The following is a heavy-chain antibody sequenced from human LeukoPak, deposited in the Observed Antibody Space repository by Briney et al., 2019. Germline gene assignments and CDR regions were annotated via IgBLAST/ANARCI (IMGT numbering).Heavy chain of an antibody. CDR3: GRRRGMGSLDY. CDR1: GFTFSSYW. Sequence: GGSLRLSCAASGFTFSSYWMSWVRQAPGKGLEWVANIKQDGSEKNCVVSVRGRFTISRDNAKNSLYLQMNSLRAEDTAVYYCGRRRGMGSLDYWGQGTLVTVSS. D-gene: IGHD2-8*01. CDR2: IKQDGSEK. J-gene: IGHJ4*02. V-gene: IGHV3-7*03.